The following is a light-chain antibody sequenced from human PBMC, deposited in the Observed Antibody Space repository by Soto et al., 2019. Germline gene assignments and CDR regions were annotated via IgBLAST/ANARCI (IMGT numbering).Light chain of an antibody. J-gene: IGKJ1*01. CDR3: QQYNNWPWT. CDR1: QSVSSD. V-gene: IGKV3-15*01. Sequence: EIVMTQSPATLSVSPGESATLSCRASQSVSSDLAWYQQKPGQAPRLLIYGVSTRATGIPARFSGSGSGTEFTLTISSLQSEDFSVYYCQQYNNWPWTFGQGTKVEIK. CDR2: GVS.